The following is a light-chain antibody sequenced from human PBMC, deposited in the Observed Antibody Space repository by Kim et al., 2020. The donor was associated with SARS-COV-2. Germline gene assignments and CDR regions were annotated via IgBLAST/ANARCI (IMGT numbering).Light chain of an antibody. J-gene: IGKJ1*01. CDR1: QGISSW. V-gene: IGKV1D-16*01. CDR3: QQYDRYPRT. CDR2: AAS. Sequence: DIQMTQSPSSLSASVGDRVTITCRASQGISSWLAWYQQKPEKAPKCLIYAASSLQSGVPSRFSGGGSGTDFTLTISNLQPEDFATYYCQQYDRYPRTFGQGTKVDIK.